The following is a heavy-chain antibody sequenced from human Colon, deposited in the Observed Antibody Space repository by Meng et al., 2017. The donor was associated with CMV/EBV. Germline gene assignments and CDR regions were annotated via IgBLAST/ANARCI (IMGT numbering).Heavy chain of an antibody. CDR2: IIGNGGGT. CDR1: GFAFSSYA. Sequence: GESLKISCAASGFAFSSYAMTWVRQPPGKGLEWVSRIIGNGGGTNYADSVKGRFTISRDTPKDTLYLELNSLKTDDTATYYCVRDKGTGAFDFWGQGSLVTVSS. CDR3: VRDKGTGAFDF. V-gene: IGHV3-23*01. D-gene: IGHD3/OR15-3a*01. J-gene: IGHJ4*02.